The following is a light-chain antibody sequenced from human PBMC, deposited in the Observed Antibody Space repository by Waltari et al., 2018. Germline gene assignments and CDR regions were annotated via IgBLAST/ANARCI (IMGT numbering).Light chain of an antibody. V-gene: IGKV3-20*01. J-gene: IGKJ2*01. CDR2: GAS. Sequence: EYVLTQSPGPLSLSPVERATLSCRASQSAASIYFAWYQQKPGQAPRLLIYGASNRATGIPDRFSGSGSGKDFTLTISRLEPEDFAVYYCQQYGDSPLYTFGRGTKLEIK. CDR3: QQYGDSPLYT. CDR1: QSAASIY.